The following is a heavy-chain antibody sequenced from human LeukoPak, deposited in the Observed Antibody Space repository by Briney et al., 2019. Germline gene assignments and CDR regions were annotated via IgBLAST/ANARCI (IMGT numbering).Heavy chain of an antibody. V-gene: IGHV3-21*01. D-gene: IGHD3-10*01. Sequence: GGSLRLSCAASGFTFKIYSMNWVRQAPGKGLEWVSSITSSSHMYYADSVKGRFTISRDNAKNSPYLQMNTLRAEDTAVYYCARDDTSAHFFDYWGQGTLVTVSS. J-gene: IGHJ4*02. CDR1: GFTFKIYS. CDR2: ITSSSHM. CDR3: ARDDTSAHFFDY.